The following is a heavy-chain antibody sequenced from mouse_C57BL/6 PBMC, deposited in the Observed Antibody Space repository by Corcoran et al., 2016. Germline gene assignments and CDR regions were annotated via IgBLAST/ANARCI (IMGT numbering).Heavy chain of an antibody. D-gene: IGHD1-1*01. V-gene: IGHV9-3*01. CDR2: INTYSGVP. J-gene: IGHJ1*03. Sequence: QIQLVQSGPELKKPGETVKISCKASGYTFTTYGMSWVKQAPGKGLKWMGWINTYSGVPTYADDFKGRFAFSLETSASTAYLQINNLKNEDTATYFCARQYYYGSYWYFDVGGTGTTVTVSS. CDR1: GYTFTTYG. CDR3: ARQYYYGSYWYFDV.